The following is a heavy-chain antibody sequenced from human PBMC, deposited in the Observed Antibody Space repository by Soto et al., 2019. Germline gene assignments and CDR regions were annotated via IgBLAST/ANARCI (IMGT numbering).Heavy chain of an antibody. J-gene: IGHJ4*02. D-gene: IGHD2-8*01. CDR1: GYTFTSYA. Sequence: QVQLVQSGAEVKKPGASVKVSCKASGYTFTSYAMHWVRQAPGQRLEWMGWINAGNGNTKYSQKFQGRVTITRDTSASTAYMEPRRLRSEDTAVDYCARGFSWDIVLLVYATDTGAPVAPLDYWGQGTLVTVSS. CDR3: ARGFSWDIVLLVYATDTGAPVAPLDY. V-gene: IGHV1-3*01. CDR2: INAGNGNT.